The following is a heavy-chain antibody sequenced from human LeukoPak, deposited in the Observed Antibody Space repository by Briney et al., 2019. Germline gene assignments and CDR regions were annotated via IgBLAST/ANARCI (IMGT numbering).Heavy chain of an antibody. CDR2: INPKNSGT. J-gene: IGHJ4*02. CDR3: ARVTVTTLFDH. D-gene: IGHD4-17*01. Sequence: GASVTVSFKTSGYTFNDYYIHWVRQAPGQGREWMGWINPKNSGTKYAQKFQGWITMTTDTSTSTAYMELTSLRSNVTAVYYCARVTVTTLFDHWGPGTLVTVSS. CDR1: GYTFNDYY. V-gene: IGHV1-2*04.